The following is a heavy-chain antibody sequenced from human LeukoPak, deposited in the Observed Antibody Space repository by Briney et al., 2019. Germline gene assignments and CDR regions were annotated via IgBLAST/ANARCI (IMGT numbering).Heavy chain of an antibody. V-gene: IGHV3-9*01. CDR1: GFTFDDYA. J-gene: IGHJ4*02. CDR2: ISWNSDTI. CDR3: AKDLSGTYLAALDY. D-gene: IGHD1-26*01. Sequence: GGSLRLSCAASGFTFDDYAMHWVRQAPGKGLEWVSGISWNSDTIDYADSVRGRFTISRDNAKNSLYLQMNSLRAEDTALYYCAKDLSGTYLAALDYWGQGTLVTVSS.